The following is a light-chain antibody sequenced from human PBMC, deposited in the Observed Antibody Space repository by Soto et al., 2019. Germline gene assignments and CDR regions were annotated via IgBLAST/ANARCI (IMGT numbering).Light chain of an antibody. Sequence: DIHMTQSPSSLSASVGDRVTITCQVSQDISNYLNWYQQKPGKAPKLLIYDASNLETGVPSRFSGSGSGTDFTFTISSLQPEDIATYYCQQYDNLRITFGQGTRLEIK. CDR1: QDISNY. J-gene: IGKJ5*01. V-gene: IGKV1-33*01. CDR3: QQYDNLRIT. CDR2: DAS.